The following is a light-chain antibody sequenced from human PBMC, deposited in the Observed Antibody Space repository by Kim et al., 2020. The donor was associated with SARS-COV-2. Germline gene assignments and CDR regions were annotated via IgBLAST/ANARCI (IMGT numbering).Light chain of an antibody. CDR1: SEYSTYS. CDR2: LNSDGSH. Sequence: QLVLTQSPSASASLGASVRLTCTLSSEYSTYSIAWHQQQPEKGPRFLVRLNSDGSHTKGDGIPDRFSGSGSGAERYLTISSLQSEDESDYYCQTWGTGIPVAFDGGTQLTVL. V-gene: IGLV4-69*01. CDR3: QTWGTGIPVA. J-gene: IGLJ2*01.